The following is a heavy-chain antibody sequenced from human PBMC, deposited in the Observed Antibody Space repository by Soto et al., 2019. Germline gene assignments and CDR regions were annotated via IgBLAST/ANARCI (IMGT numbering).Heavy chain of an antibody. CDR2: IYYSGNT. Sequence: ETLSLTCTVSGGSVSSGDYYWSWIRQPPGKGLEWIGYIYYSGNTNYNPSLKSRVIISVDTSKNLFSLKLTSVTAADTAVYYCARIPVDTSMIYWLDPWGQGTLVTVSS. D-gene: IGHD5-18*01. V-gene: IGHV4-61*08. CDR1: GGSVSSGDYY. CDR3: ARIPVDTSMIYWLDP. J-gene: IGHJ5*02.